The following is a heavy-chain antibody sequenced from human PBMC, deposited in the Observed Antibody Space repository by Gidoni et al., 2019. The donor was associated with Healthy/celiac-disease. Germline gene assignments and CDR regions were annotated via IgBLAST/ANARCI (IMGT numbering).Heavy chain of an antibody. CDR2: IYYSGST. Sequence: QLQLQVSGPGLVKPSATLSLTCTVSGGSIRSRSYYWGWIRQPPWKGLEWIGSIYYSGSTYYNPSLKSRVTISVDTSKNQFSLKLSSVTAADTAVYYCARHIPDSSGYYGTVLGYWGQGTLVTVSS. J-gene: IGHJ4*02. CDR1: GGSIRSRSYY. V-gene: IGHV4-39*01. CDR3: ARHIPDSSGYYGTVLGY. D-gene: IGHD3-22*01.